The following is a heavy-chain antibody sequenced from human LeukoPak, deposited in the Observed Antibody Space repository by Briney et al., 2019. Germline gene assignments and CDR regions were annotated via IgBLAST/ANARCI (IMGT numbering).Heavy chain of an antibody. D-gene: IGHD6-19*01. CDR1: GYTFTSYD. CDR2: MNPNSGNT. V-gene: IGHV1-8*01. J-gene: IGHJ4*02. Sequence: ASVKVSCKASGYTFTSYDINWVRQATGQGLEWMGWMNPNSGNTGYAQKFQGRVTMTRNTSISTAYMELSSLRAEDTAVYYCASPASIAVAGTVDYWGQGTLVTVSS. CDR3: ASPASIAVAGTVDY.